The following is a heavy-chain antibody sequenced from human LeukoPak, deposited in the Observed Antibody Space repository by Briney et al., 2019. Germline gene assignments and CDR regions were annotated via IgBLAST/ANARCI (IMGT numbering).Heavy chain of an antibody. CDR2: ISAYNGNT. CDR1: GYTFTSYY. V-gene: IGHV1-18*04. J-gene: IGHJ4*02. Sequence: GASVNVSCKASGYTFTSYYMHWVRQAPGQGLEWMGWISAYNGNTNYAQKLQGRVTMTTDTSTSTAYMELRSLRSDDTAVYYCARDFRLITMVRGVFDYWGQGTWSPSPQ. CDR3: ARDFRLITMVRGVFDY. D-gene: IGHD3-10*01.